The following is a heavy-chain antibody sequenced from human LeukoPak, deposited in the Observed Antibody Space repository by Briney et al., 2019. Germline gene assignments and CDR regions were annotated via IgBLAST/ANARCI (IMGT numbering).Heavy chain of an antibody. V-gene: IGHV3-23*01. CDR3: AKLPRIAAAALVVDY. CDR2: ISGNGATT. J-gene: IGHJ4*02. CDR1: GYNLNSYW. Sequence: PWGSLRLSCSTSGYNLNSYWMSWVRQAPGEGLELVSAISGNGATTYYADSVKGRFTISRDNSKKTLYLQMNSLSAEDTAVYYCAKLPRIAAAALVVDYWGQGTLVTVSS. D-gene: IGHD6-13*01.